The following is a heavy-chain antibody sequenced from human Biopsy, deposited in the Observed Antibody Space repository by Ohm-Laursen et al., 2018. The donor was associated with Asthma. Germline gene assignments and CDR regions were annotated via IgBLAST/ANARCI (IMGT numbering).Heavy chain of an antibody. Sequence: SLRLSCAAPGRHFGSYNMHWARQAPGKGPEWGAVITFDGSTQHYGDSVKGRFTISRDNSKNMLFLQMNSLRAEDPAVYYCLRGTLCYYFDIWGQGTQVTVSS. V-gene: IGHV3-30*04. CDR1: GRHFGSYN. D-gene: IGHD4/OR15-4a*01. CDR2: ITFDGSTQ. J-gene: IGHJ4*02. CDR3: LRGTLCYYFDI.